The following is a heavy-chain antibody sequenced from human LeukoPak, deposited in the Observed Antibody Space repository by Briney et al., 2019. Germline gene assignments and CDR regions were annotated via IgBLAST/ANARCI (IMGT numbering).Heavy chain of an antibody. CDR1: GSILTSYV. Sequence: GGSLRLSCAAAGSILTSYVIRWVRQTPGKGLGWVAFLRSDGKTDNSADSVEGLFTLSRDSSRHTFYLLGSSLRPEDTAVYYCARDLWASDGTGIYSPGLVDGFEIWGRGTMVTVSS. J-gene: IGHJ3*02. V-gene: IGHV3-30*02. D-gene: IGHD2-21*01. CDR2: LRSDGKTD. CDR3: ARDLWASDGTGIYSPGLVDGFEI.